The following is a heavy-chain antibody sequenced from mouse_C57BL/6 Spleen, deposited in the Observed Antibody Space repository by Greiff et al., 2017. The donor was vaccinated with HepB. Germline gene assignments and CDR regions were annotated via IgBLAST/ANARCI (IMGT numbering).Heavy chain of an antibody. D-gene: IGHD1-1*01. V-gene: IGHV5-6*01. CDR3: ARQGGGEFITTVVEGYFDV. J-gene: IGHJ1*03. CDR2: ISSGGSYT. CDR1: GFTFSSYG. Sequence: EVMLVESGGDLVKPGGSLKLSCAASGFTFSSYGMSWVRQTPDKRLEWVATISSGGSYTYYPDSVKGRFTISRDNAKNTLYLQMSSLKSEDTAMYYCARQGGGEFITTVVEGYFDVWGTGTTVTVSS.